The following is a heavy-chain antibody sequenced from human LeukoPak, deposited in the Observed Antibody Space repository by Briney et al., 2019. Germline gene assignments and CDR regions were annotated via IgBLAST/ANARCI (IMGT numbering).Heavy chain of an antibody. D-gene: IGHD2-15*01. CDR2: IIPIFGTA. V-gene: IGHV1-69*01. Sequence: ASVKVSCKASGGTFSSYAISWVRQAPGQGLEWMGGIIPIFGTANYAQKFQGRVTITADESTSTAYMELSSLRSEDTAVYYCARAQFGIGPYCSGGSCKADYFDYWGQGTLVTVSS. CDR1: GGTFSSYA. CDR3: ARAQFGIGPYCSGGSCKADYFDY. J-gene: IGHJ4*02.